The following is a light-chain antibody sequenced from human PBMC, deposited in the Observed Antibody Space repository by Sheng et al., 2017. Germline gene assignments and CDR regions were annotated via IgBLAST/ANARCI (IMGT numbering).Light chain of an antibody. CDR2: KAS. V-gene: IGKV1-5*03. CDR3: QQYDGYSQYS. CDR1: QSISSW. J-gene: IGKJ2*03. Sequence: DIQMTQSPSTLSASVGDRVTITCRASQSISSWLAWYQQKPGKAPKLLIYKASTLHNGVPSRFSGTGSGTEFTLSIYSLQPDDSATYYCQQYDGYSQYSFGQGTKLEIK.